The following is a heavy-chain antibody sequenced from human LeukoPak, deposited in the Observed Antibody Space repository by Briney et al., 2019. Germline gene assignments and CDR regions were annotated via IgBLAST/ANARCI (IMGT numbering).Heavy chain of an antibody. D-gene: IGHD5-18*01. CDR3: ARRRGKYSYGYPERYYFDY. CDR2: IYYSGST. V-gene: IGHV4-39*02. CDR1: GGSISSSSYY. J-gene: IGHJ4*02. Sequence: SETLSLTCTVSGGSISSSSYYWGWIRQPPGKGLEWIGNIYYSGSTDYNPSLKSRVTLSVDTSKNHFSLKLSSVTAADTAVYYCARRRGKYSYGYPERYYFDYWGQGTLVTVSS.